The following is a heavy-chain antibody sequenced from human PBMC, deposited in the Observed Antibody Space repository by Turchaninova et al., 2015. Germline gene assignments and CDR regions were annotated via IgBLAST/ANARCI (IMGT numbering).Heavy chain of an antibody. D-gene: IGHD2/OR15-2a*01. Sequence: QLQLQESGSGLVKPSQTLSLTCAVSGGSISSGGYSWSWIRQPPGKGLEWIGYVSHRGCIYDNPYLKRRVNISVDRSKNQFSLKLSSVPDADMAVYYCARASGDRGTTTVDYWGQGTLVTVSS. CDR1: GGSISSGGYS. J-gene: IGHJ4*02. V-gene: IGHV4-30-2*01. CDR3: ARASGDRGTTTVDY. CDR2: VSHRGCI.